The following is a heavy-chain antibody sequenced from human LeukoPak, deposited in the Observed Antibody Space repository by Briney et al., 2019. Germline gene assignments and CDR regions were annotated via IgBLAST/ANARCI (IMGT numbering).Heavy chain of an antibody. J-gene: IGHJ4*02. V-gene: IGHV4-30-2*01. Sequence: SETLSLTCTVSGGSISSGDYYWSWIRQPPGKGLEWIGYIYHSGSTYYNPSLKSRVTISVDRSKNQFSLRLSSVTAADTAVYYCARDRGYSSPRYYFDYWGQGTLVTVSS. CDR1: GGSISSGDYY. CDR3: ARDRGYSSPRYYFDY. D-gene: IGHD6-13*01. CDR2: IYHSGST.